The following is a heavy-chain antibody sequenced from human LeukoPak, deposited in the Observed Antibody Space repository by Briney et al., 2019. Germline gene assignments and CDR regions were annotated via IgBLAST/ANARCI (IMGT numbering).Heavy chain of an antibody. CDR1: GYTFTSYG. V-gene: IGHV1-18*01. CDR2: IGAYNGNT. D-gene: IGHD5-18*01. CDR3: ARDTNVDTAAERYYYYYMDV. Sequence: VASVKVSCKASGYTFTSYGISWVRQAPGQGLGWMGWIGAYNGNTNYAQKFQGRVTITTDESTSTAYMELSSLRSEDTAVYYCARDTNVDTAAERYYYYYMDVWGKGTTVTVSS. J-gene: IGHJ6*03.